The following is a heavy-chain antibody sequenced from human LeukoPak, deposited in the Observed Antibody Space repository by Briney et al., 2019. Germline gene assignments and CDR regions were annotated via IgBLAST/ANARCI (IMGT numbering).Heavy chain of an antibody. V-gene: IGHV3-9*02. D-gene: IGHD3-9*01. Sequence: GGSLRLSCAASGFISDNSVMHWVRQAPGKGLEWVSGIAWSGEYIAYAGSVKGRFTISRDNAKNSLYLQMNSLRAEDTALYYCASGKRYFPMDVWGKGTTVTISS. CDR1: GFISDNSV. CDR3: ASGKRYFPMDV. CDR2: IAWSGEYI. J-gene: IGHJ6*03.